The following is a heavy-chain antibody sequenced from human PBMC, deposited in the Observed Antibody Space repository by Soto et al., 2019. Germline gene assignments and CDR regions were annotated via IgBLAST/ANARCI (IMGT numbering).Heavy chain of an antibody. CDR2: ISAYNGNT. D-gene: IGHD6-13*01. J-gene: IGHJ4*02. Sequence: QVQLVQSGAEVKKPGASVKVSCKASGYSFTNYGISWVRQAPGPGLEWMGWISAYNGNTNYAQRLQGRVTMTTDTSTSTAYMGRRSLSTDDTAVYYCARGGQYSSSWLDSWGQGTLVTVSS. CDR3: ARGGQYSSSWLDS. V-gene: IGHV1-18*01. CDR1: GYSFTNYG.